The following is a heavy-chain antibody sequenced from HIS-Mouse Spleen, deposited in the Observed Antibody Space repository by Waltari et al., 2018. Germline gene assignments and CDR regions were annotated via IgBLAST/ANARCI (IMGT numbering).Heavy chain of an antibody. CDR3: ARGNGYSGYLYYFDY. CDR1: GFTFSDHY. Sequence: EVQLVESGGGLVKPGGSLRLSCAASGFTFSDHYMDWVRQPPGKGLEWVGRTRNKANSYTTEYAASVKGRFTISRDDSKNSLYLQMNSLKTEDTAVYYCARGNGYSGYLYYFDYWGQGTLVTVSS. D-gene: IGHD5-12*01. CDR2: TRNKANSYTT. J-gene: IGHJ4*02. V-gene: IGHV3-72*01.